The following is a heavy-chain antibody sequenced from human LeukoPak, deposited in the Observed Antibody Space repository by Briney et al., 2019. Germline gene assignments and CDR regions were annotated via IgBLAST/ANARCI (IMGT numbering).Heavy chain of an antibody. V-gene: IGHV3-7*03. D-gene: IGHD6-13*01. CDR1: EFTFSTYW. CDR3: AKDRPYISSWYGCSTP. CDR2: IKQDGSEK. Sequence: PGGSLRLSCAASEFTFSTYWMTWVRQAPGKGLEWVADIKQDGSEKYYVDSVKGRFTISRDNSRNTLSLQMHSLRADDTAVYYYAKDRPYISSWYGCSTPWGQGTLVTVSS. J-gene: IGHJ5*02.